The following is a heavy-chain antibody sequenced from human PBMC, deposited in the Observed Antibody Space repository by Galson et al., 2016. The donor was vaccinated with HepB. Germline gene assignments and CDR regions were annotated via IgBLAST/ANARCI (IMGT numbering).Heavy chain of an antibody. CDR2: ISYDGSNK. CDR3: AREVEYYDILTGYYPEYYFDS. D-gene: IGHD3-9*01. CDR1: GFTFSSYG. Sequence: SLRLSCAASGFTFSSYGMHWVRQAPGKGLEWVAVISYDGSNKYYADSVKGRFTISRDNSKNTLFLQMNSLRAEDTAIYFCAREVEYYDILTGYYPEYYFDSWGQGTLVTVSS. J-gene: IGHJ4*02. V-gene: IGHV3-30*03.